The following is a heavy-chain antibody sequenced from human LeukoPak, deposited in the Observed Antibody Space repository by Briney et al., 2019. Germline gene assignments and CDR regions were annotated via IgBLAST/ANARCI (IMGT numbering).Heavy chain of an antibody. CDR2: ISAYSGHT. CDR3: ARSHGDFRLDT. V-gene: IGHV1-18*04. CDR1: GYXFLDHR. J-gene: IGHJ5*02. D-gene: IGHD4-17*01. Sequence: ASVKVSCKASGYXFLDHRITWARQAPGQGLEWMGWISAYSGHTNYVQKLQGRVTMTTDASTSTAYMEVRSLRSNDTAVYYCARSHGDFRLDTWGQGTLVTVSS.